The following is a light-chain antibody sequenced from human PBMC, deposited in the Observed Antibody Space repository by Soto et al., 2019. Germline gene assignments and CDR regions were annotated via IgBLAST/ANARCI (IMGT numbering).Light chain of an antibody. Sequence: QSVLTQPASVSGSPGQSITISCTGTSSDVGNYNLVSWYQHHPGKAPKLMIYDGSKRPSGVSNRFSGSKSGNTASLTISGLQAEEDCDYYCCSYATTSTYVFGTGTKLTVL. CDR3: CSYATTSTYV. V-gene: IGLV2-23*01. J-gene: IGLJ1*01. CDR2: DGS. CDR1: SSDVGNYNL.